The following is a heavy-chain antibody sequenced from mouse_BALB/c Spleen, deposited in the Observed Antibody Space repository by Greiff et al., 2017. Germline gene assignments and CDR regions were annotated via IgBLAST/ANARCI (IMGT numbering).Heavy chain of an antibody. D-gene: IGHD2-2*01. Sequence: EVMLVESGGGLVQPGGSLKLSCAASGFTFSSYTMSWVRQTPEKRLEWVAYISNGGGSTYYPDTVKGRFTISRDNAKNTLFLQMTSLRSEDTAMYYCARFGGYGDYWGQGTTLTVSS. CDR3: ARFGGYGDY. CDR2: ISNGGGST. CDR1: GFTFSSYT. J-gene: IGHJ2*01. V-gene: IGHV5-12-2*01.